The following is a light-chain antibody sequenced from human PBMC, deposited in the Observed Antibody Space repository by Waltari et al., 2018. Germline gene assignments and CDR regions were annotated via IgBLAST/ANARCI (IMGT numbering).Light chain of an antibody. CDR1: SNDIGSYNF. V-gene: IGLV2-23*02. Sequence: QSAPTQPASVSGSPGPSITVCCIGTSNDIGSYNFVSWFQPHPGRAPILMIYDVSERPLGVSNRFSGSKSGNTASLTISGLQAEDEADYYCFSYAGSNSFAFGGGTRVTVL. CDR3: FSYAGSNSFA. J-gene: IGLJ2*01. CDR2: DVS.